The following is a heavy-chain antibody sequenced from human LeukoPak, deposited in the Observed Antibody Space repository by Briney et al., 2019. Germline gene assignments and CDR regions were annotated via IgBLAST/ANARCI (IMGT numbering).Heavy chain of an antibody. CDR1: EFTFSSYT. V-gene: IGHV3-21*01. J-gene: IGHJ4*02. D-gene: IGHD2-2*02. CDR2: ISSSSSYI. CDR3: ARGIYTSSPRNPKNFFDY. Sequence: GGSLRLSCAASEFTFSSYTMNWVRQAPGKGLEWVSSISSSSSYIYYADSMKGRFTISRDNAKNSLYLQMNSLRAEDTAVYFCARGIYTSSPRNPKNFFDYWGQGTLVTVSS.